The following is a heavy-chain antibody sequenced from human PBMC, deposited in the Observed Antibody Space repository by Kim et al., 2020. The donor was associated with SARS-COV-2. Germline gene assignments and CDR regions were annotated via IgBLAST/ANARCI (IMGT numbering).Heavy chain of an antibody. CDR1: GFTFSSYG. J-gene: IGHJ3*02. CDR3: ARDQSGYDLTGAFDI. D-gene: IGHD5-12*01. Sequence: GGSLRLSCAASGFTFSSYGMHWVRQAPGKGLEWVAVISYDGSNKYYADSVKGRFTISRDNSKNTLYLQMNSLRAEDTAVYYCARDQSGYDLTGAFDIWGQGTMVTVSS. V-gene: IGHV3-33*05. CDR2: ISYDGSNK.